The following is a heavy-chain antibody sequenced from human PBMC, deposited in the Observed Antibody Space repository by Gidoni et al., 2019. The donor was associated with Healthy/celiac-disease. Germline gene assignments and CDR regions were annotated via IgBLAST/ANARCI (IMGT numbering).Heavy chain of an antibody. CDR1: GFTFSSDW. D-gene: IGHD3-10*01. J-gene: IGHJ4*02. V-gene: IGHV3-7*01. Sequence: EVQLVESGGGLVQPGGSLRPSCAASGFTFSSDWMGWVRQAPGKGLEWVANIKQDGSEKYYVDSVKGRFTISRDNAKNSLYLQMNSLRAEDTAVYYCARGGTMVRGVNKVFDYWGQGTLVTVSS. CDR3: ARGGTMVRGVNKVFDY. CDR2: IKQDGSEK.